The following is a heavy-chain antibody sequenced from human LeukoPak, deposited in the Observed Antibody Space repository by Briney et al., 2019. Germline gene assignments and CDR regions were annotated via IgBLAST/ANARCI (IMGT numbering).Heavy chain of an antibody. CDR1: GFSIGSGGYY. D-gene: IGHD4-11*01. V-gene: IGHV4-31*03. CDR3: ASLRPSGLLDY. CDR2: IYYSGNT. J-gene: IGHJ4*02. Sequence: SQTLSLTCSVSGFSIGSGGYYWSWIRQLPGEGLEWIGYIYYSGNTYYNPSLKSRVTMSVDTSKNRFSLNLTSVTAADTAVYYCASLRPSGLLDYWGQGTLVTVSS.